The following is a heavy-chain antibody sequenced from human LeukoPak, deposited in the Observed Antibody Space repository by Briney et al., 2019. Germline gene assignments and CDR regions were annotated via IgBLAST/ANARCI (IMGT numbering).Heavy chain of an antibody. Sequence: PGGSLRLSCAASGLSFRNAWMSWVRQAPGKGLEWVGRIKSKTDGGTTDYAAPVKGRFTISRDDSKNTLYLQMNSLKTEDTAVYYCTTVWNCGGDCSDAFDIWGQGTMVTVSS. CDR3: TTVWNCGGDCSDAFDI. CDR2: IKSKTDGGTT. CDR1: GLSFRNAW. J-gene: IGHJ3*02. D-gene: IGHD2-21*02. V-gene: IGHV3-15*01.